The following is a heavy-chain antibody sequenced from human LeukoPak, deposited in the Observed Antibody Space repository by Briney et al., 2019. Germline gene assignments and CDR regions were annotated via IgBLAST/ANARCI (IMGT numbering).Heavy chain of an antibody. CDR2: IYYSGST. J-gene: IGHJ3*02. CDR3: ARVDRVGAASPMAFDI. D-gene: IGHD1-26*01. V-gene: IGHV4-39*07. Sequence: PSETLSLTCTVSGGSISSGSYYWSWIRQPAGKGLEWIGSIYYSGSTYYNPSLKSRVTISVDTSKNQFSLKLSSVTAADTAVYYCARVDRVGAASPMAFDIWGQGTMVTVSS. CDR1: GGSISSGSYY.